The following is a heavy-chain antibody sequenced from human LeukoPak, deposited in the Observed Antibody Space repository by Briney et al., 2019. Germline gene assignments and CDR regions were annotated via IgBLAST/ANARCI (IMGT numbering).Heavy chain of an antibody. CDR3: ARFRRNSGYSYGRTPHYYYYGMDV. D-gene: IGHD5-18*01. V-gene: IGHV4-34*01. CDR1: GGSFSGYY. J-gene: IGHJ6*02. Sequence: SETLSLTCAVYGGSFSGYYWSWIRQPPGKGLEWIGEINHSGSTNYNPSLKSRVTTSVDTSKNQFSLKLSSVTAADTAVYYCARFRRNSGYSYGRTPHYYYYGMDVWGQGTTVTVSS. CDR2: INHSGST.